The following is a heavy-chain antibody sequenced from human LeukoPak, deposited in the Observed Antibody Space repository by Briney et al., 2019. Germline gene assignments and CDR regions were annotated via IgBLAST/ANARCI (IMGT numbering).Heavy chain of an antibody. J-gene: IGHJ3*02. Sequence: GGSLRLSCEASGFTFSSYSMNWVRQAPGKGLEWVSYISSSSSTIYYADSVKGRFTISRDNAKNSLYLQMNSLRAEDTAVYYCARELVRDGFDTWGQGTMVTVSS. D-gene: IGHD3-10*01. CDR1: GFTFSSYS. V-gene: IGHV3-48*01. CDR2: ISSSSSTI. CDR3: ARELVRDGFDT.